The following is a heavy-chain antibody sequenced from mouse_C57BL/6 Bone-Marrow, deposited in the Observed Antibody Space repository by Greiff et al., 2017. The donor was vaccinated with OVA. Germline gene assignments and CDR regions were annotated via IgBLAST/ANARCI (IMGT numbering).Heavy chain of an antibody. Sequence: EVKLQESGPGLVKPSQSLSLTCSVTGYSITSGAYWNWIRQFPGNKLEWMGYISYDGSNNYNPYLKNRIPFTRDTSKNQFFLKLNAVTTEDTATYYLARRRNPNGYFAVWGTGSTVTVSS. CDR3: ARRRNPNGYFAV. CDR1: GYSITSGAY. CDR2: ISYDGSN. V-gene: IGHV3-6*01. J-gene: IGHJ1*03.